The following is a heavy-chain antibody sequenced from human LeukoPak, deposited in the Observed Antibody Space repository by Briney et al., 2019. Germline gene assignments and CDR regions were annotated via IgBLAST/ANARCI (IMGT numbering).Heavy chain of an antibody. CDR1: GGSISSGDYY. J-gene: IGHJ3*02. CDR2: IYYSGST. CDR3: ARRLPAYYDSSGYYYGAFDI. V-gene: IGHV4-30-4*01. D-gene: IGHD3-22*01. Sequence: PSETLSLTCTVSGGSISSGDYYWSCIRQPPGKGLEWIGYIYYSGSTNYNPSLKSRVTISVDTSKNQFSLKLSSVTAADTAVYYCARRLPAYYDSSGYYYGAFDIWGQGTMVTASS.